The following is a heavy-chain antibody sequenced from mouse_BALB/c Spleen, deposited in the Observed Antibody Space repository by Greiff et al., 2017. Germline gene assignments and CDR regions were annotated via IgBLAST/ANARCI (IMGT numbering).Heavy chain of an antibody. V-gene: IGHV1-87*01. D-gene: IGHD2-2*01. CDR1: GYTFTSYW. Sequence: QVQLQQSGAELARPGASVKLSCKASGYTFTSYWMQWVTQRPGQGLEWIGAIYPGDGDTRYTQKFKGKATLTADKSSSTAYMQLSSLASEDSAVYYCARAGLRRRLYAMDYWGQGTSVTVSS. CDR2: IYPGDGDT. CDR3: ARAGLRRRLYAMDY. J-gene: IGHJ4*01.